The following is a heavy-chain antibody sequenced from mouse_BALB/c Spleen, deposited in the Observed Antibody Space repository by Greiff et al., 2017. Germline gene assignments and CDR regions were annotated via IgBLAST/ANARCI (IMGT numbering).Heavy chain of an antibody. D-gene: IGHD2-3*01. CDR1: GFTFTDYY. CDR2: IRNKANGYTT. CDR3: ARDGYYYFDY. Sequence: EVKVVESGGGLVQPGGSLRLSCATSGFTFTDYYMSWVRQPPGKALEWLGFIRNKANGYTTEYSASVKGRFTISRDNSQSILYLQMNTLRAEDSATYYCARDGYYYFDYWGQGTTLTVSS. V-gene: IGHV7-3*02. J-gene: IGHJ2*01.